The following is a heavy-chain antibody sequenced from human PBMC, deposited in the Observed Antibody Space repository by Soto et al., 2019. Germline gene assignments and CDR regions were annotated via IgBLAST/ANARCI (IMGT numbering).Heavy chain of an antibody. J-gene: IGHJ4*02. V-gene: IGHV3-33*06. CDR3: AKVSSSWYAGFFDL. CDR2: IWSDGSNK. Sequence: GGSLRLSCAASGFTFSSYAMHWVRQAPGKGLEWVAVIWSDGSNKYYADSVKGRFTIYRDNSMNTLYLQMNTLRVEDTAVYYCAKVSSSWYAGFFDLWGQGTLVTVSS. D-gene: IGHD6-13*01. CDR1: GFTFSSYA.